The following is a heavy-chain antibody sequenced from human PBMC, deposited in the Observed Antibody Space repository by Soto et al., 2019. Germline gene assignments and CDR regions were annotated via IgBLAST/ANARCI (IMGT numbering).Heavy chain of an antibody. D-gene: IGHD3-22*01. Sequence: PGGSLRLSCVASGFTFSSYAMSWVRQAPGQRLEWVATFSGGRDTTWHADSVTGRFTVSRDSSKNTLSLQMNSLRAEDTAVYYYVSSCYLNWFDPWGQGTMVTVSS. CDR3: VSSCYLNWFDP. V-gene: IGHV3-23*01. CDR2: FSGGRDTT. CDR1: GFTFSSYA. J-gene: IGHJ5*02.